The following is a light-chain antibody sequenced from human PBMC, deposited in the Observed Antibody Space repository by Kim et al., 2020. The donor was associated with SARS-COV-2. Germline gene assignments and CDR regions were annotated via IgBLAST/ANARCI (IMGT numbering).Light chain of an antibody. J-gene: IGLJ3*02. V-gene: IGLV3-19*01. CDR1: SLRSYY. CDR3: NSRDSSGNHWV. Sequence: SELTQDPAVSVALGQIVRITCQGDSLRSYYASWYQQKPGQAPVLVIYGKNNRPSGIPDRFSGSSSGNTASLTITGAQAEDEADYYCNSRDSSGNHWVFGGGTQLTV. CDR2: GKN.